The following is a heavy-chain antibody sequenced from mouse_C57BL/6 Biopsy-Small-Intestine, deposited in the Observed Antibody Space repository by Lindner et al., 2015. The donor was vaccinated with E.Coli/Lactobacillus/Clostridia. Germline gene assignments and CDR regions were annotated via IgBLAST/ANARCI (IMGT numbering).Heavy chain of an antibody. CDR3: ARKGIITTVVAPDWYFDV. CDR1: GYTFTSYD. V-gene: IGHV1-85*01. CDR2: IYPSDGST. Sequence: QLQESGAELVKPGASVRLSCRASGYTFTSYDINWVKQRPGQGLEWIGWIYPSDGSTKYNEKFKGKATLTVDTSSTSAYMELHSLTSDDSAVYFCARKGIITTVVAPDWYFDVWGTGTTVIVSS. J-gene: IGHJ1*03. D-gene: IGHD1-1*01.